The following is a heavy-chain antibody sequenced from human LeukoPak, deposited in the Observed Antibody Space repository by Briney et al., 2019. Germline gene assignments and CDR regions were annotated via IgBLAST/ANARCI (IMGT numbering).Heavy chain of an antibody. Sequence: GGSLRLSCAASGFTFDDYAMHWVRHAPEKGLEWVSGISWNSGNIGYADSVKGRFTISRDNAKNSLYLQMNSLRAEDTAVYYCASRPGIAVAGTDYWGQGTLVTVSS. CDR3: ASRPGIAVAGTDY. V-gene: IGHV3-9*01. CDR1: GFTFDDYA. J-gene: IGHJ4*02. D-gene: IGHD6-19*01. CDR2: ISWNSGNI.